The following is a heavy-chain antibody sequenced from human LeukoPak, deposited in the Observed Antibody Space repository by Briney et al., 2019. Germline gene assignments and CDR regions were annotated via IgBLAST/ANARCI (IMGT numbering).Heavy chain of an antibody. V-gene: IGHV1-69*13. D-gene: IGHD3-22*01. CDR2: IIPIFGTA. J-gene: IGHJ5*02. Sequence: SVKVSCKASGGTFSSYAISWVRQAPGQGLEWMGGIIPIFGTANYAQKFQGRVTITADESTSTAYMELSSLRSEDTAVYYCARDNYDSSGYYYWWFDPWGQGTLVTVSS. CDR1: GGTFSSYA. CDR3: ARDNYDSSGYYYWWFDP.